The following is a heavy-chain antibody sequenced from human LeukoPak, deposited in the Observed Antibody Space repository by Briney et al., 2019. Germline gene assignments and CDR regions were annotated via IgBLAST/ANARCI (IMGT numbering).Heavy chain of an antibody. D-gene: IGHD4-11*01. CDR3: ARLAGTTGRYYYYGMDV. Sequence: SETLSLTCAVYGGSFSAYYWSWIRQPAGKGLEWIGRIYTSGSTNYNPSLKSRVTMSVDTSKNQFSLKLSSVTAADTAVYYCARLAGTTGRYYYYGMDVWGQGTTVTVSS. V-gene: IGHV4-59*10. CDR1: GGSFSAYY. J-gene: IGHJ6*02. CDR2: IYTSGST.